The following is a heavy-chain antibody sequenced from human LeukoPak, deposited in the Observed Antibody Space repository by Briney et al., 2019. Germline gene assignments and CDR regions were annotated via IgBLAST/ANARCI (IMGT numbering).Heavy chain of an antibody. CDR2: LLYDGNTK. CDR3: ARDHRPEIQYYYMDV. CDR1: GFSLSNYG. Sequence: RGSLRLSCAASGFSLSNYGMHWVRQAPGKGLEWVAALLYDGNTKHYADSVKGRFTISRDISKNTFYLQMNSLTAEDTAVYYCARDHRPEIQYYYMDVWGKGTTVTASS. J-gene: IGHJ6*03. D-gene: IGHD1-14*01. V-gene: IGHV3-33*01.